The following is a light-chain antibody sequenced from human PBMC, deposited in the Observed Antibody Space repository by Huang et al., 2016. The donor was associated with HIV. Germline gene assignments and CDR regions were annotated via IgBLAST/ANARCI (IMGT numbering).Light chain of an antibody. CDR3: HQTCTISS. CDR1: QDIGTY. CDR2: GSS. Sequence: DIQMIQSPSSLSESVGDSVTITCRTSQDIGTYLNWYQQRPGKAPNLLIYGSSTVQSGVPSRFSGGGSGTEFTLTINGLQPDDFGIYYCHQTCTISSFGQGTRLDTK. V-gene: IGKV1-39*01. J-gene: IGKJ5*01.